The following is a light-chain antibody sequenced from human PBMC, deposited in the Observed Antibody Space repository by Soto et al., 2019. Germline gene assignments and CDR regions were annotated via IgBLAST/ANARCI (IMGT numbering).Light chain of an antibody. CDR1: GSNIGAGYD. Sequence: QSVLTQPPSVSGAPGQRVTISCTGRGSNIGAGYDVHWYQQLPGTAPKLLIYGNSNRPSGVPDRFSGSKSGTSASLAITGLQAEDEADYYCQSYDSSLSVYVFGTGTKLTVL. J-gene: IGLJ1*01. CDR3: QSYDSSLSVYV. V-gene: IGLV1-40*01. CDR2: GNS.